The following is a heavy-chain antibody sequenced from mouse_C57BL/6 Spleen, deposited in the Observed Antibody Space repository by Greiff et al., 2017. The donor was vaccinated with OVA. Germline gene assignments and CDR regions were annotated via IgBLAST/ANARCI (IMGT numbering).Heavy chain of an antibody. V-gene: IGHV1-52*01. D-gene: IGHD1-1*01. Sequence: QVQLQQPGAELVRPGSSVKLSCKASGYTFTSYWLHWVKQRPIQGLEWIGNIDPSDSETHYNQKFKDKATLTVDKSSSTAYMKLSSVTSEDSAVYYCARTYYYGSSYGDYWGQGTTLTVSS. CDR1: GYTFTSYW. J-gene: IGHJ2*01. CDR2: IDPSDSET. CDR3: ARTYYYGSSYGDY.